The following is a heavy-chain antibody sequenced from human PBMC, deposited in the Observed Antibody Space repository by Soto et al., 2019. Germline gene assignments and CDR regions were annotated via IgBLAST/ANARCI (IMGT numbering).Heavy chain of an antibody. CDR1: GGTFSSYA. V-gene: IGHV1-69*06. Sequence: QVQLVQSGAEVKKPGSSVKVSCKASGGTFSSYAIIWVRQAPGQVREWLGGIIPIFGTANYAQKFQGIVTLTEDKSTGTAYMYLISLRSEDTDVYYGASGTRSYFEYCGQGTLVTVSS. J-gene: IGHJ4*02. CDR2: IIPIFGTA. CDR3: ASGTRSYFEY. D-gene: IGHD2-8*01.